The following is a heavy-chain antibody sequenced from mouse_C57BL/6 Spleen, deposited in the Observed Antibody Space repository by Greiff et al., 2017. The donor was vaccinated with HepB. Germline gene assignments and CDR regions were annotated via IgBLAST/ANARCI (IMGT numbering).Heavy chain of an antibody. V-gene: IGHV1-54*01. Sequence: VQVVESGAELVRPGTSVKVSCKASGYAFTNYLIEWVKQRPGQGLEWIGVINPGSGGTNYNEKFKGKATLTADKSSSTAYMQLSSLTSEDSAVYFCARSGLLRAWFAYWGQGTLVTVSA. J-gene: IGHJ3*01. CDR2: INPGSGGT. D-gene: IGHD2-3*01. CDR1: GYAFTNYL. CDR3: ARSGLLRAWFAY.